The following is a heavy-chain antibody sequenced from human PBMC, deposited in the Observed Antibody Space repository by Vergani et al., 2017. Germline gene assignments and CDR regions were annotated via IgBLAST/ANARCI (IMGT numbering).Heavy chain of an antibody. CDR2: ISYDGSNK. V-gene: IGHV3-30*01. J-gene: IGHJ4*02. CDR3: ARDEPKRITMIVVVITAFDY. CDR1: GFTFSSYA. D-gene: IGHD3-22*01. Sequence: QVQLVESGGGVVQPGRSLRLSCAASGFTFSSYAMHWVRQAPGKGLEWVAVISYDGSNKYYADSVKGRFTISRDNSKNTLYLQMNSLRAEETAVYYCARDEPKRITMIVVVITAFDYWGQGTLVTVSS.